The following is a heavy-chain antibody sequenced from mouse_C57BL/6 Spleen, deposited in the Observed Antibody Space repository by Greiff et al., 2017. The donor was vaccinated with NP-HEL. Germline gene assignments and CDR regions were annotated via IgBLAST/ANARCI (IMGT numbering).Heavy chain of an antibody. V-gene: IGHV1-22*01. CDR3: ARSLYYGNYLVAY. CDR1: GYTFTDYN. Sequence: VQLQQSGPELVKPGASVKMSCKASGYTFTDYNMHWVKQSHGKSLEWIGYINPNNGGTSYNQKFKGKATLTVNKSSSTAYMELRSLTSEDSAVYYCARSLYYGNYLVAYWGQGTLVTVSA. J-gene: IGHJ3*01. CDR2: INPNNGGT. D-gene: IGHD2-1*01.